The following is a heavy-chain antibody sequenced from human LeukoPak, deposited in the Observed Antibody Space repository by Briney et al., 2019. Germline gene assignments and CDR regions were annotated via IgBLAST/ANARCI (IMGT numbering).Heavy chain of an antibody. V-gene: IGHV3-53*01. D-gene: IGHD3-22*01. CDR1: GFSVSSNY. CDR2: IYSGGRT. Sequence: GGSLRLSCAASGFSVSSNYMSWVRQAPGKGLEWVSVIYSGGRTYYPDSVKGRFTISRDNSKNTLYLHMNSLRAEDTAVYYCAREAYDSSGYYDYWGQGTLVTVSS. J-gene: IGHJ4*02. CDR3: AREAYDSSGYYDY.